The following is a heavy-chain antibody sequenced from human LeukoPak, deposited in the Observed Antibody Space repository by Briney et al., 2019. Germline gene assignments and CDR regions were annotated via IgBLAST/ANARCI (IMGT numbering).Heavy chain of an antibody. Sequence: GASVKVSCKASGYTFTGYYMHWVRQAPGQGLEWMGWINPNRGGTNYAQKFQGWVTMTRDTSISTAYMELSRLRSDDTAVYYCARESSSWYPSFDYWGQGTLVTVSS. CDR1: GYTFTGYY. CDR3: ARESSSWYPSFDY. J-gene: IGHJ4*02. D-gene: IGHD6-13*01. CDR2: INPNRGGT. V-gene: IGHV1-2*04.